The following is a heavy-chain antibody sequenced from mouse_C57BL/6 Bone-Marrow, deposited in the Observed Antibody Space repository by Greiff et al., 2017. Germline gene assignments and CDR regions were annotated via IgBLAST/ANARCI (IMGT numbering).Heavy chain of an antibody. CDR2: INPNYGTT. D-gene: IGHD1-1*01. J-gene: IGHJ4*01. CDR1: GYSFTDYN. Sequence: VQLQQSGPELVKPGASVKISCKASGYSFTDYNMNWVKQSNGKSLEWIGVINPNYGTTSYNQKFKGKATLTVDQSSSTAYMQLNSLTSEDSAVYYCAAYYYGSSGAFYYYAMDYWGQGTSVTVSS. CDR3: AAYYYGSSGAFYYYAMDY. V-gene: IGHV1-39*01.